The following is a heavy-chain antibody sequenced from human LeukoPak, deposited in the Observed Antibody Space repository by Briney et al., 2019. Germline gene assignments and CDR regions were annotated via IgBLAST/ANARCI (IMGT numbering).Heavy chain of an antibody. Sequence: GVSLRLSCAASGFTFSNYAMSWVRQAPGKGLEWVSTFSDSGFNTYHADSVKGRFTFSRVSSKNTLYLQMNSLRAEDTAIYYCAKAFRSGSSMYFFDYWGQGTLVTVSS. J-gene: IGHJ4*02. CDR1: GFTFSNYA. V-gene: IGHV3-23*01. CDR3: AKAFRSGSSMYFFDY. CDR2: FSDSGFNT. D-gene: IGHD6-19*01.